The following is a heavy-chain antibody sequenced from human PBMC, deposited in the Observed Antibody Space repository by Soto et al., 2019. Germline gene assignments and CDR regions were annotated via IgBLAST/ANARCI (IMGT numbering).Heavy chain of an antibody. CDR3: ERRAARPYYYYGMDV. V-gene: IGHV5-10-1*01. CDR1: GYSFTSYW. CDR2: IDPSDSYT. J-gene: IGHJ6*02. D-gene: IGHD6-6*01. Sequence: GESLKISCKGSGYSFTSYWISWVRQMPGKGLEWMGRIDPSDSYTNYSPSFQGHVTISADKSVSTAYLQWSSLKASDTAMYYCERRAARPYYYYGMDVWGQGTTVTVYS.